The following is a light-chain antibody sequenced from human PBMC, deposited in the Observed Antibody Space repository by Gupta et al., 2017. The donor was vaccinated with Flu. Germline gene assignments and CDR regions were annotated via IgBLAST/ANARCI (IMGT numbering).Light chain of an antibody. J-gene: IGKJ4*01. CDR3: QQENSSPLT. CDR2: KAS. Sequence: PSTLSASVGDRVTITCRASQSINGWLAWYQQKPGKAPKLLMYKASTLESGVTSRFSGSVSGTEFTLIISSLQPDDFATYYCQQENSSPLTFGGGTKVEIK. V-gene: IGKV1-5*03. CDR1: QSINGW.